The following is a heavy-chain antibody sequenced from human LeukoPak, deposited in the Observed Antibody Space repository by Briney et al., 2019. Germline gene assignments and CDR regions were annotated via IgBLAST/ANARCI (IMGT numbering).Heavy chain of an antibody. Sequence: GGSLRLSCAASGFTFSSYAMHWVRQAPGKGLVWVAVISYDGSNKYYADSVKGRFTVSRENSKNTLYLQMNSLRAEVTAVYYCARDSAPYSSRWFYFFDNWGQGTLVTVSS. CDR3: ARDSAPYSSRWFYFFDN. D-gene: IGHD6-13*01. J-gene: IGHJ4*02. CDR2: ISYDGSNK. V-gene: IGHV3-30*04. CDR1: GFTFSSYA.